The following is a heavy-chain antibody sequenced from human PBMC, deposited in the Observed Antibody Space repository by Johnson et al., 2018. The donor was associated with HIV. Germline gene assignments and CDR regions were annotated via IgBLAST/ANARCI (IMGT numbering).Heavy chain of an antibody. CDR2: ISYDGSNK. V-gene: IGHV3-30*04. CDR3: AKDKEYSSSPGAFDI. Sequence: VQLVESGGGVVQPGRSLRLSCAASGFTFSSYAMHWVRQAPGKGLEWVAVISYDGSNKYYADSVKGRFTISRDNSKNTLYLQMNSLRAEDTAVYYCAKDKEYSSSPGAFDIWGQGTMVTVSS. CDR1: GFTFSSYA. D-gene: IGHD6-6*01. J-gene: IGHJ3*02.